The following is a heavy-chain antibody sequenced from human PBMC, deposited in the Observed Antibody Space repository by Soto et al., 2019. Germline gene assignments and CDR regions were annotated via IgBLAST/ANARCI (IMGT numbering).Heavy chain of an antibody. Sequence: QVQLVQSGAEVKKPGASVKVSCKASGYPFTTYDISWVRQAAGQGLEWMGWINLNSGHTDYAQRFQGRVTMTRNTSLSTAYMELTSLSSEDTAVYYCERGRGWRDYWGQGTLVTVSS. CDR1: GYPFTTYD. J-gene: IGHJ4*02. V-gene: IGHV1-8*01. CDR3: ERGRGWRDY. D-gene: IGHD6-19*01. CDR2: INLNSGHT.